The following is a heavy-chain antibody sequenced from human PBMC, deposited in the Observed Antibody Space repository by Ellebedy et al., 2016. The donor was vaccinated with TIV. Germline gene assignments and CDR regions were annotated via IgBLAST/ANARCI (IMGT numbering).Heavy chain of an antibody. V-gene: IGHV3-30*18. D-gene: IGHD5-18*01. CDR1: GFIFSGYG. CDR3: AKESHNEGYGAYFDS. Sequence: GESLKISXAASGFIFSGYGMHWVRQAPGKGLEWVAVISFNGRTIYSADSVKGRFTISRDNSKNTLDLHMNSLRPEDTAVYYCAKESHNEGYGAYFDSWGQGTLVTVS. CDR2: ISFNGRTI. J-gene: IGHJ4*02.